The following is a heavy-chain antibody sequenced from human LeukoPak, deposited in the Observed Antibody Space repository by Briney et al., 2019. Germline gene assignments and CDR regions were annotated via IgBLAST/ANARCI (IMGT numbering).Heavy chain of an antibody. CDR1: AGSISGYY. D-gene: IGHD1-1*01. CDR2: IYSTGST. V-gene: IGHV4-4*07. J-gene: IGHJ4*02. Sequence: SETLSLTCTVSAGSISGYYWSWVRQPAGKGLEWIGRIYSTGSTNYNPSLKSRVTLSVDTSQNQFSLKLSSVTAADTALYYCARGGQQQLGMLDFWGQGALVTVSS. CDR3: ARGGQQQLGMLDF.